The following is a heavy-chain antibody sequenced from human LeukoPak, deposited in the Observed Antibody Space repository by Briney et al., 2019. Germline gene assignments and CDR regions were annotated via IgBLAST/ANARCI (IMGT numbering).Heavy chain of an antibody. D-gene: IGHD6-13*01. J-gene: IGHJ4*02. Sequence: SETLSLTCTVSGGSLSSGGYYWSWIRQHPGKGLEWIGYIYYSGSTYYNPSLKSRVTISVDTSKNQFSLKLSSVTAADTAVYYCARGASGSSSWYYFDYWGQGTLVTVSS. CDR3: ARGASGSSSWYYFDY. CDR1: GGSLSSGGYY. CDR2: IYYSGST. V-gene: IGHV4-31*03.